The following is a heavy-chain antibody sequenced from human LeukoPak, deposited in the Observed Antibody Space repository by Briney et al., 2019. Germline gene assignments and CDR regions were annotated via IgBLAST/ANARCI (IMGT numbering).Heavy chain of an antibody. J-gene: IGHJ4*02. D-gene: IGHD3-10*01. V-gene: IGHV1-69*13. CDR3: AREPLMVRGAIDY. CDR1: GGTFSSYA. CDR2: IIPIFGTA. Sequence: SVKVSCKASGGTFSSYAISWVRQAPGQGLEWMGGIIPIFGTANYAQKFQGRVTITADESTSTAYMELSSLRSEDTAVYYCAREPLMVRGAIDYWGQGTLVTVSS.